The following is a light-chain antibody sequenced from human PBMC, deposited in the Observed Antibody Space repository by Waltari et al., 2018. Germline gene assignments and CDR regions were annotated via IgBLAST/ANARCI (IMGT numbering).Light chain of an antibody. CDR3: QHYVRLPVT. V-gene: IGKV3-20*01. CDR1: QSISRA. Sequence: EVVLTQSPGTLSLSPGERVTLSCRASQSISRALTWSQQKPGQAPRPLIYGASTRAPGIPDRFIGSGSGTDFSLTISRLDPDDFAVYYCQHYVRLPVTFGQGTTVEIK. CDR2: GAS. J-gene: IGKJ1*01.